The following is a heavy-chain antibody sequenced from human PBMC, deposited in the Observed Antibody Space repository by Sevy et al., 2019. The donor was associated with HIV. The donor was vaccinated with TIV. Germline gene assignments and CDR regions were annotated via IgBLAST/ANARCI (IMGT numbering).Heavy chain of an antibody. D-gene: IGHD1-1*01. CDR2: LKHKAYGGTL. V-gene: IGHV3-49*04. CDR3: TRWKGAKSIFDY. J-gene: IGHJ4*02. Sequence: GGSLRLSCTGSGFTFGDYAMSWVRQAPGKGLEWVAFLKHKAYGGTLDYAASVKGRFSISRDDSKSIAHLQMNDLKTEDTAIYYCTRWKGAKSIFDYWGQGALVTVPS. CDR1: GFTFGDYA.